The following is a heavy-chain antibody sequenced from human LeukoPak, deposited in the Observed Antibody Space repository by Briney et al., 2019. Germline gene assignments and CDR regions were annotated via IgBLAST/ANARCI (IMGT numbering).Heavy chain of an antibody. CDR1: GYTVNGSD. D-gene: IGHD3-3*01. CDR3: ARRTAPRRIRFLEWFANAWFDP. CDR2: IGAYIGIT. J-gene: IGHJ5*02. Sequence: CSTAAGYTVNGSDMHCVRRAPGHRREGRGWIGAYIGITDYAQTLQGRVTITSDSSTSTACMELSCLRSDYPALYCCARRTAPRRIRFLEWFANAWFDPWGQGTLVTVSS. V-gene: IGHV1-18*01.